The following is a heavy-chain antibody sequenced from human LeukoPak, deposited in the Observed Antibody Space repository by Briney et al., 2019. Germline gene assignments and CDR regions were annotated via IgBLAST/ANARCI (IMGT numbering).Heavy chain of an antibody. CDR3: ARDSAGGWLW. V-gene: IGHV3-48*01. Sequence: GGSLRLSCAASGFTFSSYSMNWVRQAPGKGLEWVSYISSSSSTIYYADSVKGRFTISRDNAKNSPYLQMNSLRAEDTAVYYCARDSAGGWLWWGQGTLVTASS. D-gene: IGHD6-19*01. J-gene: IGHJ4*02. CDR1: GFTFSSYS. CDR2: ISSSSSTI.